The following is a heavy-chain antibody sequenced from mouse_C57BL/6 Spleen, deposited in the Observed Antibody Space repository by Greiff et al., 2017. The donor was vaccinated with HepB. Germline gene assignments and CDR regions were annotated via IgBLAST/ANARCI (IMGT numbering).Heavy chain of an antibody. CDR2: IYPGNSDT. D-gene: IGHD1-1*01. V-gene: IGHV1-5*01. CDR3: TVGSSYVTWFAY. Sequence: EVQRVESGTVLARPGASVKMSCKTSGYTFTSYWMHWVKQRPGQGLEWIGAIYPGNSDTSYNQKFKGKAKLTAVTSASTAYMELSSLTNEDSAVYYCTVGSSYVTWFAYWGQGTLVTVSA. J-gene: IGHJ3*01. CDR1: GYTFTSYW.